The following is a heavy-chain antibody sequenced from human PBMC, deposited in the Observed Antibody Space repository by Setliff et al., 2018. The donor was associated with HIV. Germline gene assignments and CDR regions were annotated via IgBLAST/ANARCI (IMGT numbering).Heavy chain of an antibody. D-gene: IGHD2-21*01. CDR1: GGSVSSSTTYY. Sequence: SETLSLTCTVSGGSVSSSTTYYWGWIRQPPGKGLEWIGSMYYTGSSYYNPSLKSRVTMSADTSQNQFSLRLTAVTAADSAMYYCARLLTAVRGYYYGFDVWGQGTTVTVSS. CDR3: ARLLTAVRGYYYGFDV. V-gene: IGHV4-39*07. J-gene: IGHJ6*02. CDR2: MYYTGSS.